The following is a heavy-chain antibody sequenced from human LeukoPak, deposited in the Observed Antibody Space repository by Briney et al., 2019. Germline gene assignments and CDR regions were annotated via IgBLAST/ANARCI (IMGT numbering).Heavy chain of an antibody. J-gene: IGHJ4*02. Sequence: GGSLRLSCAASGFTFDDYAMHWVRQAPGKGLEWVSGINWNSVSIAYADSVKGRFTISRDNAKNSLYLQMNSLRAEDTAVYYCAGTVVGATRPSPDYWGQGTLVTVSS. CDR2: INWNSVSI. CDR1: GFTFDDYA. D-gene: IGHD1-26*01. V-gene: IGHV3-9*01. CDR3: AGTVVGATRPSPDY.